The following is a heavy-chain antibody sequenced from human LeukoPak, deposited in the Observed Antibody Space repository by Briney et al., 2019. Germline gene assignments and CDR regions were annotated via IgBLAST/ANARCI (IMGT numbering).Heavy chain of an antibody. Sequence: GGSLRLSCAASGFTFSSYEMNWVRQAPGKGLEWVSYISSSGSTIYCADSVKGRFTISRDNAKNSLYLQMDSLRVEDTAVYYCARRVPNYGMEVWGQGTTVTVSS. D-gene: IGHD1-1*01. V-gene: IGHV3-48*03. CDR3: ARRVPNYGMEV. J-gene: IGHJ6*02. CDR1: GFTFSSYE. CDR2: ISSSGSTI.